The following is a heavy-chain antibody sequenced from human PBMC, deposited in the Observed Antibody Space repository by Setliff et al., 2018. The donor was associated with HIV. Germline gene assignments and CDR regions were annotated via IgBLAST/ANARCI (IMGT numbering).Heavy chain of an antibody. CDR1: GGSISSGFYY. D-gene: IGHD1-7*01. Sequence: ASETLSLTCTVSGGSISSGFYYWNWIRQHPGKGLEWIGYIYYSGSTYYNPSLKSRVTISVDTSKNQFSLKLSFVTAADTAVYYCATTYNWNYLGWFDPWGRGTLVTVS. J-gene: IGHJ5*02. CDR3: ATTYNWNYLGWFDP. V-gene: IGHV4-31*03. CDR2: IYYSGST.